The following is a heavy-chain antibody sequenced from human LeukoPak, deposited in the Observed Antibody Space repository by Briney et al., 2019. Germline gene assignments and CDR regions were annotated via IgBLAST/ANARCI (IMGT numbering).Heavy chain of an antibody. J-gene: IGHJ4*02. V-gene: IGHV1-8*03. CDR3: ARGPRLGELSPDFDY. CDR2: MNPNSGNT. D-gene: IGHD3-16*02. Sequence: ASVKVSCKASGYTFTGYYMHWVRQAPGQGLEWMGWMNPNSGNTGYAQKFQGRVTITRNTSISTAYMELSSLRSEDTAVYYCARGPRLGELSPDFDYWGQGTLVTVSS. CDR1: GYTFTGYY.